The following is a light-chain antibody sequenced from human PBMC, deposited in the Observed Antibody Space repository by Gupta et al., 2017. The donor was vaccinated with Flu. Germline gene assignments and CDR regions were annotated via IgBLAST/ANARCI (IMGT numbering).Light chain of an antibody. CDR2: DAS. V-gene: IGKV1-33*01. CDR1: QDISNY. J-gene: IGKJ2*03. CDR3: QHYDNLPPYS. Sequence: DIQMTQSPSSLSASVGDRVTITCQASQDISNYLNWYQQKPGKAPKLLIYDASNLETGVPSRFIVIVACTYFTCSISIFQPEDIATYYCQHYDNLPPYSFGQGTKLEIK.